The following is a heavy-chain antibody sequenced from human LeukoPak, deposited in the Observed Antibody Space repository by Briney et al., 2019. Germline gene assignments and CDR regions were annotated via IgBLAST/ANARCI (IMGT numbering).Heavy chain of an antibody. Sequence: PGGSLRLSCAASGFTFRSYGMHWVRQAPGKGLEWVAIVWYDGNNKYYADSVKGRFTVSRDNSKDTVYLQLNSLRAEDTAVYYCARGSEAAAGAFDYWGQGALVTVPS. CDR2: VWYDGNNK. V-gene: IGHV3-33*01. CDR3: ARGSEAAAGAFDY. CDR1: GFTFRSYG. J-gene: IGHJ4*02. D-gene: IGHD6-13*01.